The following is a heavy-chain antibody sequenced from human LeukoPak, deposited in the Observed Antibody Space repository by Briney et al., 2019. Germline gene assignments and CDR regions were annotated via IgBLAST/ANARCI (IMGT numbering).Heavy chain of an antibody. CDR3: ARGVWFGQSLGSGADY. CDR1: GFTFSSYS. CDR2: ISSSSSYI. J-gene: IGHJ4*02. Sequence: GGSLGLSCAASGFTFSSYSMNWVRQAPGKGLEWVSSISSSSSYIYYADSVKGRFTISRDNAKNSLYLQMNSLRAEDTAVYYCARGVWFGQSLGSGADYWGQGTLVTVSS. V-gene: IGHV3-21*01. D-gene: IGHD3-10*01.